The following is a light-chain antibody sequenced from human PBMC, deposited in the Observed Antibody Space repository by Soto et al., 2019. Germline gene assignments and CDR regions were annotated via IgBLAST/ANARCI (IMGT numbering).Light chain of an antibody. CDR3: QQYNSFSYT. J-gene: IGKJ2*01. V-gene: IGKV1-5*01. Sequence: DIQMTQSPSTLSASVGDRVTITCRASESISTWLAWYQQKPGKSPKLLIYGASNLERGVPSRFSGSGSGTEFTLTISRLQPDDFAAYYFQQYNSFSYTFGPGTKLEIK. CDR2: GAS. CDR1: ESISTW.